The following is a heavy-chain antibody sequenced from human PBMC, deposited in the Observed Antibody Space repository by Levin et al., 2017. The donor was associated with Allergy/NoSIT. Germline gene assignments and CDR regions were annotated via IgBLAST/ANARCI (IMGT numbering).Heavy chain of an antibody. CDR2: LSPDGSDT. CDR1: GFTFTNYW. V-gene: IGHV3-74*01. D-gene: IGHD2-15*01. J-gene: IGHJ4*02. Sequence: GESLKISCAVSGFTFTNYWMNWVRQAPGKGLVWVSRLSPDGSDTSYADSVKGRFTISRDNTKNTLYLQMNSLRAEDTAVYYCVRGAGGLDYWGQGTLVTVSS. CDR3: VRGAGGLDY.